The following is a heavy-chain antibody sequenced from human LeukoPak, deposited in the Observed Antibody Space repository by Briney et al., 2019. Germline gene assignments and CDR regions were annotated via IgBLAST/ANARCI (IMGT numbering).Heavy chain of an antibody. J-gene: IGHJ4*02. CDR3: ARISTSVAGADY. D-gene: IGHD4-23*01. V-gene: IGHV3-7*01. CDR2: IKRDGSEK. CDR1: GFTFSTSW. Sequence: GGSLRLSCAASGFTFSTSWMSWVRQAPGKGLEWVANIKRDGSEKYYVDSVKVRFTISRDNSKNSLYLQMDSLRAEDTAVYYCARISTSVAGADYWGQGTLVTVSS.